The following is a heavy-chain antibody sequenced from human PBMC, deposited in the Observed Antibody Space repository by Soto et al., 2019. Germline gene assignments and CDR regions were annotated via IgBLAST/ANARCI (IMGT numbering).Heavy chain of an antibody. CDR1: GGSIRSYY. D-gene: IGHD3-9*01. J-gene: IGHJ3*02. V-gene: IGHV4-59*01. Sequence: QVQLQESGPGLVKPSETLSLTCTVSGGSIRSYYWSWIRQPPGKGLESIGYIYYSGSTNYNPSIKSRVTISVDPSKNQFSLKLSSVTAADTAVYSCARALILTGYYIHDAFDIWGQGTMVTVSS. CDR3: ARALILTGYYIHDAFDI. CDR2: IYYSGST.